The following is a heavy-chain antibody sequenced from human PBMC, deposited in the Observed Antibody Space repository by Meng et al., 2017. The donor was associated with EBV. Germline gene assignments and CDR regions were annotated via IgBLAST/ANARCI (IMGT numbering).Heavy chain of an antibody. CDR1: GDSISSFYY. Sequence: QLQLRESGPGQVKPSETLSLTCTVSGDSISSFYYWGWIRQPPGRGLEWIGSVHYTGSTYYSPSLKSRVTISLDKSKNQFSLKLTSLTAADTAIYYCARGDYTNYPRWFDPWGQGTLVTVSS. CDR3: ARGDYTNYPRWFDP. V-gene: IGHV4-39*07. J-gene: IGHJ5*02. CDR2: VHYTGST. D-gene: IGHD4-11*01.